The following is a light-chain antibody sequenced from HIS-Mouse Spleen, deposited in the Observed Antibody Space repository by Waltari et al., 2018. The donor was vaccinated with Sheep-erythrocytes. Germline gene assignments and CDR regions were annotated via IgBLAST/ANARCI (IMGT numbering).Light chain of an antibody. V-gene: IGLV2-11*01. Sequence: QSALTQPRSVSGSPGQSVTISCTGTSSDVGGYNYVSWYQQHPGKAPKLMIYDVSKRPSGVPDGFSGAKSGNTASLTISGLQAEDEADYYCCSYAGSHTWVFGGGTKLTVL. CDR3: CSYAGSHTWV. CDR2: DVS. J-gene: IGLJ3*02. CDR1: SSDVGGYNY.